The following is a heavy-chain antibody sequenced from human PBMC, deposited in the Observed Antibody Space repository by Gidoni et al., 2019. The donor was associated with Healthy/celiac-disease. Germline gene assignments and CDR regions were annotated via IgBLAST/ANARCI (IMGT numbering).Heavy chain of an antibody. CDR1: FTSYW. CDR2: IYPGDSDT. V-gene: IGHV5-51*01. J-gene: IGHJ3*02. CDR3: ARQLAGGGYAFDI. D-gene: IGHD2-15*01. Sequence: FTSYWIGWVRQMPGKGLEWMGIIYPGDSDTRYSPSFQGQVTISADKSISTAYLQWSSLKASDTAMYYCARQLAGGGYAFDIWGQGTMVTVSS.